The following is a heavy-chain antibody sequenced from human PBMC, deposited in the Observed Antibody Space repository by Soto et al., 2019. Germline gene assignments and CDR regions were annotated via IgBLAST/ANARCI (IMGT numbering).Heavy chain of an antibody. V-gene: IGHV1-18*01. Sequence: QVQLVQSGAEVKNPGASVKVSCKTFGYTFTSYGIGWARQAPGQGLEWMGWINTYNGNTNYAQNLQVRVTLTTDTSTSTAYMEPTSLRSNDTAIYYCAMVDVYVKPTTQDVLGQGTTVTVSS. CDR1: GYTFTSYG. J-gene: IGHJ6*02. D-gene: IGHD3-16*01. CDR2: INTYNGNT. CDR3: AMVDVYVKPTTQDV.